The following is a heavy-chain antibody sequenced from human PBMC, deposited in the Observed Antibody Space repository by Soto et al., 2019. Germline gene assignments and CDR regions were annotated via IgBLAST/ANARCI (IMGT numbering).Heavy chain of an antibody. CDR3: APNISPNLSKINYYGMDV. CDR2: IIPIFGTT. J-gene: IGHJ6*02. D-gene: IGHD3-3*02. CDR1: GGTFSSYA. V-gene: IGHV1-69*01. Sequence: QVQLVQSGAEVKKPGSSVKVSCKASGGTFSSYAITWVRQAPGQGLEWMGGIIPIFGTTNYAQKFQGRVTITADESTSTAYMELSSLRSEDTAVYYCAPNISPNLSKINYYGMDVWGQGTTVTVSS.